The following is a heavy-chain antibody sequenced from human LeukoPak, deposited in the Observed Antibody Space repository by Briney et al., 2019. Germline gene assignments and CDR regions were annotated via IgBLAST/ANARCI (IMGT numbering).Heavy chain of an antibody. V-gene: IGHV1-2*02. J-gene: IGHJ4*02. CDR1: GYSFTGYY. CDR2: INPDSGDT. CDR3: ATVASIRRFYFDF. D-gene: IGHD3-3*01. Sequence: ASVKVSCKASGYSFTGYYIHWVRQAPGQGLEWMGWINPDSGDTDYSQRFQGRITLTSDTSVTTAYMELSSLRSDDTAIFYCATVASIRRFYFDFWGQGTLVTVSS.